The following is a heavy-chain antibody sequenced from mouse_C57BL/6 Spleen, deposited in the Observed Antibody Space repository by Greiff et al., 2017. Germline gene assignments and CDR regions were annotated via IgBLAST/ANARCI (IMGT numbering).Heavy chain of an antibody. D-gene: IGHD1-1*01. V-gene: IGHV5-6*02. Sequence: EVKLVESGGDLVKPGGSLKLSCAASGFTFSSYGMSWVRQTPDKRLEWVATISSGGSYTYYPDSVKGRFTISRDNAKNTLYLQMSSLKSEDTAMYYCARHEATRAMDYWGQGTSVTVSS. CDR3: ARHEATRAMDY. CDR2: ISSGGSYT. J-gene: IGHJ4*01. CDR1: GFTFSSYG.